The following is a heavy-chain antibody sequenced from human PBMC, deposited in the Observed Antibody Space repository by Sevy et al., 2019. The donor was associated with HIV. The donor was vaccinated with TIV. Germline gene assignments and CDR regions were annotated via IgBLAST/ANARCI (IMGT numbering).Heavy chain of an antibody. J-gene: IGHJ6*03. CDR2: IYSGGST. CDR1: GFTVSSNY. Sequence: GGSLRLSCAASGFTVSSNYMSWVRQALGKGLEWVSVIYSGGSTYYADSVKGRFTISRDNSKNTLYLQMNSLRAEDTAVYYCARARGYSYGYHYYYYMDVWGKGTTVTVSS. CDR3: ARARGYSYGYHYYYYMDV. V-gene: IGHV3-53*01. D-gene: IGHD5-18*01.